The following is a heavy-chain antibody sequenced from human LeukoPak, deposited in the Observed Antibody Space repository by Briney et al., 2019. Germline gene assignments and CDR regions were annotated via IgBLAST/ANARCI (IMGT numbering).Heavy chain of an antibody. CDR3: ARARTDPLGYYGMDV. V-gene: IGHV1-69*13. CDR1: GGTLSSYA. CDR2: SIPIFGTA. Sequence: GASVKVSCKASGGTLSSYAISWVRQAPGQGLEWMGGSIPIFGTANYAQKFQGRVTITADESTSTAYMELSSLRSEDTAVYYCARARTDPLGYYGMDVWGQGTTVTVSS. J-gene: IGHJ6*02. D-gene: IGHD2-8*02.